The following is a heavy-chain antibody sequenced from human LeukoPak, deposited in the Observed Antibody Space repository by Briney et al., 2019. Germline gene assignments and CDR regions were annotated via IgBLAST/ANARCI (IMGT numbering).Heavy chain of an antibody. J-gene: IGHJ4*02. CDR1: GGSISSYY. CDR3: ARSRGYFDY. CDR2: IYYSGST. D-gene: IGHD6-13*01. V-gene: IGHV4-59*01. Sequence: PSETLSLTCTVSGGSISSYYWSWLRQPPGKGLEWIGYIYYSGSTNYNPSLKSRVTISVDTSKNQFSLKLSSVPAADTALYYCARSRGYFDYWGQGTLVTVSS.